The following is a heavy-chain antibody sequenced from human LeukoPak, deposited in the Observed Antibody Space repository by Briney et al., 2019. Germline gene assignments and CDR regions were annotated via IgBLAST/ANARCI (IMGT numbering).Heavy chain of an antibody. J-gene: IGHJ4*02. V-gene: IGHV3-23*01. CDR3: GRLHSDESNYRALHY. CDR2: ISGSGGSK. CDR1: GFTFSSYA. Sequence: PGGSLRLSCAASGFTFSSYAMNWVRQAPGKGLEWVSAISGSGGSKYYADSVKGRFTISRDNAENSLYLQMNSLRADDSAVYYCGRLHSDESNYRALHYWGQGAPVTVSS. D-gene: IGHD4-11*01.